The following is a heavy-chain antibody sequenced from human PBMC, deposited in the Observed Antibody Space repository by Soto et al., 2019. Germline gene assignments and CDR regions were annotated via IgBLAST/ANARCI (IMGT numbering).Heavy chain of an antibody. CDR3: ARVDVVVVAATMEAFDI. CDR1: GGTFSSYA. D-gene: IGHD2-15*01. CDR2: IIPIFGTA. J-gene: IGHJ3*02. V-gene: IGHV1-69*01. Sequence: QVQLVQSGAEVKKPGSSVKVSCKASGGTFSSYAISRVRQAPGQGLEWMGGIIPIFGTANYAQKFQGRVTITADESTSTAYMELSSLRSEDTAVYYCARVDVVVVAATMEAFDIWGQGTMVTVSS.